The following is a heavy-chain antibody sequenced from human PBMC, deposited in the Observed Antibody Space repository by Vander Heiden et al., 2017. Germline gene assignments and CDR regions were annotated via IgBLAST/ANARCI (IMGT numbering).Heavy chain of an antibody. Sequence: EVQLLQSGGGLVQPGGSLRLSCAASGFTFSTYAMSWVRQATGKGLEWVSGISGSGGSRYYADSVQGRFTISRDNSKNTLYLQMNSLRAEDTAVYYCAKDSNYGSGSYYEGWGQGTLVTVSS. CDR2: ISGSGGSR. J-gene: IGHJ4*02. CDR1: GFTFSTYA. V-gene: IGHV3-23*01. D-gene: IGHD3-10*01. CDR3: AKDSNYGSGSYYEG.